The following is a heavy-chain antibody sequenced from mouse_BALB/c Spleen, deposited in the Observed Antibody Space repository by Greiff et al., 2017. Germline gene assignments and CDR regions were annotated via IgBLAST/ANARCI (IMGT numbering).Heavy chain of an antibody. CDR3: AGVRSRFAY. V-gene: IGHV3-6*02. J-gene: IGHJ3*01. CDR2: ISYDGSN. D-gene: IGHD1-1*01. CDR1: GYSITSGYY. Sequence: EVKLQESGPGLVKPSQSLSLTCSVTGYSITSGYYWNWIRQFPGNKLEWMGYISYDGSNNYNPSLKNRISITRDTSKNQFFLKLNSVTTEDTATYYCAGVRSRFAYWGQGTLVTVSA.